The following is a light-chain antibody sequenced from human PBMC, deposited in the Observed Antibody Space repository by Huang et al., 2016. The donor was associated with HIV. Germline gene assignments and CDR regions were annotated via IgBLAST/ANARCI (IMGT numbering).Light chain of an antibody. CDR1: QSIHTY. CDR3: QQTYSTPLT. CDR2: GAS. Sequence: DIRLTQSPSFLSASVGARVTITCRASQSIHTYLNWYQQKGGRAPKVLIYGASRLESGVPSRFRGRASGTDFTLTITGLQPEDFATYFCQQTYSTPLTFGGGTTVDIK. J-gene: IGKJ4*01. V-gene: IGKV1-39*01.